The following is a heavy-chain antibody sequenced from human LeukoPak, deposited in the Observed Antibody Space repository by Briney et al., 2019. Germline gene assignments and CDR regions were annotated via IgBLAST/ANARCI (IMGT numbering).Heavy chain of an antibody. V-gene: IGHV3-23*01. CDR3: AKGSYYYDSSGYYRIEYYFDY. CDR2: IIGSGGST. J-gene: IGHJ4*02. CDR1: GFTFSSYA. Sequence: GGSLRLSCEASGFTFSSYAMSWVRQAPGKGTEWVSAIIGSGGSTYYADSVKGRFTISRDNSKTTLYLKMNSLRAEDTAVYYCAKGSYYYDSSGYYRIEYYFDYWGQGTLVTVSS. D-gene: IGHD3-22*01.